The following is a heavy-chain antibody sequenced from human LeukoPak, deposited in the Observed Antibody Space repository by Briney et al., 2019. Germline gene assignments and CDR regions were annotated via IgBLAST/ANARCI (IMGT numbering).Heavy chain of an antibody. V-gene: IGHV4-34*01. CDR1: GGSFSGYY. J-gene: IGHJ4*02. CDR3: ARQLWFGELQD. D-gene: IGHD3-10*01. Sequence: SETLSLTCAVYGGSFSGYYWSWIRQPPGKGLEWIGEINHSGSTNYNPSLKSRVTISVDTSKNQFSLKLSSVTAADTAVYYCARQLWFGELQDWGQGTLVTVSS. CDR2: INHSGST.